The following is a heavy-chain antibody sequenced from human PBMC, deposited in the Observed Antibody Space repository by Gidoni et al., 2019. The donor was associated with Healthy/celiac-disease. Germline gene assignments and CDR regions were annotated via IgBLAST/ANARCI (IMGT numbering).Heavy chain of an antibody. V-gene: IGHV4-39*01. CDR1: GGSISSSSYY. CDR2: IYYSGST. CDR3: ARRDSVTNDFDY. Sequence: QLQLQESGPGLVKPSETLSLTCTVSGGSISSSSYYWGWLRQPPGKGLEWIGSIYYSGSTYYNPSLKSRVTISVDTSKNQFSLKLSSVTAADTAVYYCARRDSVTNDFDYWGQGTLVTVSS. J-gene: IGHJ4*02. D-gene: IGHD4-4*01.